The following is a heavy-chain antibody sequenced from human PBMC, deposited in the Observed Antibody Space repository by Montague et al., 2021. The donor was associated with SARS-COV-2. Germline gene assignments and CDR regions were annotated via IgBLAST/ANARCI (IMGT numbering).Heavy chain of an antibody. CDR3: AREREVERAARTLVAFDM. CDR1: GGSFSVYY. CDR2: ISQSGTA. D-gene: IGHD1-1*01. V-gene: IGHV4-34*01. Sequence: SETLSLTCAVYGGSFSVYYWSWLRQSPRSGLEWIAEISQSGTAHYNPSLESRGSISIDTSRNKFTLKLSSVTAADTAMYYCAREREVERAARTLVAFDMWGQGTMVTVSS. J-gene: IGHJ3*02.